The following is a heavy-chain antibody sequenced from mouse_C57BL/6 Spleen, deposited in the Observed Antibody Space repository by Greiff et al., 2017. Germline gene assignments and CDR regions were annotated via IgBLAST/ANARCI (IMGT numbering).Heavy chain of an antibody. V-gene: IGHV1-15*01. Sequence: VQLKESGAELVRPGASVTLSCKASGYTFTDYEMHWVKQTPVHGLEWIGAIDPETGGTAYNQKFKGKAILTADKSSSTAYMELRSLTSEDSAVYYCTRFRYYYGSSYRFDYWGQGTTLTVSS. CDR2: IDPETGGT. CDR3: TRFRYYYGSSYRFDY. J-gene: IGHJ2*01. D-gene: IGHD1-1*01. CDR1: GYTFTDYE.